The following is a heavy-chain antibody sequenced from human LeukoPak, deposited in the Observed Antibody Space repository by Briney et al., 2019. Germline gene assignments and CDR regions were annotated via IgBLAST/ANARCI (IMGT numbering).Heavy chain of an antibody. CDR3: ARDRGYSYGYTNLDY. Sequence: PSQTLSLTCTVSGGSISSGDYYWSWLRQPPGTGLEWIGYIYYSGSTYYNPSLKSRVTISVDTSKNQFSLKLSSVTAADTAVYYCARDRGYSYGYTNLDYWGQGTLVTVSS. CDR1: GGSISSGDYY. J-gene: IGHJ4*02. V-gene: IGHV4-30-4*01. D-gene: IGHD5-18*01. CDR2: IYYSGST.